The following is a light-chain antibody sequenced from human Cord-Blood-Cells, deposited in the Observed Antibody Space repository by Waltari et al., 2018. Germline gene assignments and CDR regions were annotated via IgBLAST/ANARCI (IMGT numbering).Light chain of an antibody. CDR2: AAS. CDR1: QSISSY. Sequence: IQMTQSQSSLSASVGNKVTITCRASQSISSYLNWYQQKPGKAPKLLIYAASSLQSGVPSRFSGSGSGTDFTLTISSLQPEDFATYYCQQSYSTFITFGQGTRLEIK. CDR3: QQSYSTFIT. J-gene: IGKJ5*01. V-gene: IGKV1-39*01.